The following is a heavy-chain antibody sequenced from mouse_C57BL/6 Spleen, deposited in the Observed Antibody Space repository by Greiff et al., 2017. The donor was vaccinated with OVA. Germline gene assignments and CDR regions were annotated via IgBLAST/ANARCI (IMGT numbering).Heavy chain of an antibody. CDR1: GFSLSTFGMG. V-gene: IGHV8-8*01. CDR3: ARAPYYGSSYGWYFDV. Sequence: QVTLKVSGPGILQPSQTLSLTCSFSGFSLSTFGMGVGWIRQPSGKGLEWLAHIWWDDDKYYNPALKSRLTISKDTSKNQVFLKIANVDTADTATYYCARAPYYGSSYGWYFDVWGTGTTVTVSS. J-gene: IGHJ1*03. D-gene: IGHD1-1*01. CDR2: IWWDDDK.